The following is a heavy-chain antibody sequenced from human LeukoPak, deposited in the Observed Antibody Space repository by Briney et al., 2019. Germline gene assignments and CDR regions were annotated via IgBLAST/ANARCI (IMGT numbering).Heavy chain of an antibody. CDR2: IYYSGST. CDR3: ARAPSGSYPYYYYYMDV. D-gene: IGHD1-26*01. Sequence: SETLSLTCTVSGGSISSYYWSWIRQPPGKGLEWIGYIYYSGSTNYNPSLKSRVTISVDTSKSQFSLKLSSVTAADTAVYYCARAPSGSYPYYYYYMDVWGKGTTVTVSS. V-gene: IGHV4-59*01. CDR1: GGSISSYY. J-gene: IGHJ6*03.